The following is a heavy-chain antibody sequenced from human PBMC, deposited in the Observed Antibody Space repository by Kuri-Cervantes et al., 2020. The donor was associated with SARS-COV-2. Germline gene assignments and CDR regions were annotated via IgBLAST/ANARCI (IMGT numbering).Heavy chain of an antibody. CDR3: ARGPTFPYYYYMDV. Sequence: ASVKVSCKTSGYTFTSYDITWVRQATGQGLEWMGWMNPNSGYTGYAQKFQGRVTLTRNTSISTAYMELGSLRSEDTAVYYCARGPTFPYYYYMDVWGEGTTVTVSS. V-gene: IGHV1-8*03. CDR2: MNPNSGYT. J-gene: IGHJ6*03. CDR1: GYTFTSYD.